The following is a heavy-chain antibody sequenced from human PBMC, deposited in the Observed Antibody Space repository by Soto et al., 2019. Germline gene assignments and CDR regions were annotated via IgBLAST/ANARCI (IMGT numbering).Heavy chain of an antibody. CDR1: GGSISSGGYY. D-gene: IGHD6-19*01. CDR3: ARVNPGQWLVKY. Sequence: QVQLQESGPGLVKPSQTLSLPCTVSGGSISSGGYYWSWIRQHPVKGLEWIGYRYYSGTTYYNPSLKSRVTISVDTSKNQFSLKLTYVTAADTAVYYCARVNPGQWLVKYWGQGTLVTVSS. V-gene: IGHV4-31*03. CDR2: RYYSGTT. J-gene: IGHJ4*02.